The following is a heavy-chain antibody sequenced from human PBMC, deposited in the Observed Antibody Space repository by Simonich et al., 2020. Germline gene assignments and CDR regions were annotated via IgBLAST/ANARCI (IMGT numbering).Heavy chain of an antibody. CDR2: INHSERP. V-gene: IGHV4-34*01. J-gene: IGHJ4*02. CDR3: AMRILNYDY. Sequence: QVQLQQWGAGLLKPSETLSLTCAVYGGSFSGYYWSWIRQPPGKGLEWIGEINHSERPNNNPSLNSTVTISVDTPKNQFSLKLSSVTAADTAVYYCAMRILNYDYWGQGTLVTVSS. CDR1: GGSFSGYY.